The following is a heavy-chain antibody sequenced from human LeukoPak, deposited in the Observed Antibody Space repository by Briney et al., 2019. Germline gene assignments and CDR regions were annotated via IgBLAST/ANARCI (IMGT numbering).Heavy chain of an antibody. J-gene: IGHJ5*02. CDR1: GGSFSGYY. V-gene: IGHV4-34*01. Sequence: SETLSLTCAVYGGSFSGYYWSWIRQPPGKGLEWIGEINHSGSTNYNPSLKSRVTISVDTSKNQFSLKLSSVTAADTAVYYCARDLAYYDILEDWFDPWGQGTLVTVSS. D-gene: IGHD3-9*01. CDR3: ARDLAYYDILEDWFDP. CDR2: INHSGST.